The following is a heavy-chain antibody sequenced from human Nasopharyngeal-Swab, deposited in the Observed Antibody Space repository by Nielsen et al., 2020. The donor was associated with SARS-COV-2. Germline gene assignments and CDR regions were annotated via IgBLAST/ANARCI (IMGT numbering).Heavy chain of an antibody. J-gene: IGHJ4*02. CDR2: IGGSGGST. V-gene: IGHV3-23*01. D-gene: IGHD3-10*01. Sequence: GESLKISCAASGFTFNNYAMTWVRQAPGKGLEWVSIIGGSGGSTYYADSVKGRFTISRDNSKNTLYLQMNILRAEDTALYYCAKNFYGSGSYLVSWGQGTLVTVSS. CDR1: GFTFNNYA. CDR3: AKNFYGSGSYLVS.